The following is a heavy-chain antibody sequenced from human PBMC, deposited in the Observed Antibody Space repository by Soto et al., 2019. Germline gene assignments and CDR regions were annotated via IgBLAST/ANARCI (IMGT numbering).Heavy chain of an antibody. CDR3: AKDFRVTIEAHPGPTDP. V-gene: IGHV3-23*01. CDR2: ISGSGGST. J-gene: IGHJ5*02. Sequence: GGSLRLSCAASGFTFSSYSMIWVGQAPGEGLEWVAAISGSGGSTYYADSVKGRFTISRDNSKNTLYLQMNSLRAEDTAAYYCAKDFRVTIEAHPGPTDPWGQGTLVTVSS. CDR1: GFTFSSYS. D-gene: IGHD6-6*01.